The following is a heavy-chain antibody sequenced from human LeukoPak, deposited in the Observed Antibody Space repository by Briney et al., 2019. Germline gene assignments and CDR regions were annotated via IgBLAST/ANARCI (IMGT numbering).Heavy chain of an antibody. Sequence: NPGGSLRLSCAASGFTFSNAWMSWVRQAPGKGLEWVGRIKSKTDGGTTDYAAPVKGRFTISRDDSKNTLYLQMNSLKTEDTAVYYCTTDNFPRRYSGSYGGNKGFDPWGQGTLVTVSS. CDR2: IKSKTDGGTT. CDR1: GFTFSNAW. J-gene: IGHJ5*02. D-gene: IGHD1-26*01. CDR3: TTDNFPRRYSGSYGGNKGFDP. V-gene: IGHV3-15*01.